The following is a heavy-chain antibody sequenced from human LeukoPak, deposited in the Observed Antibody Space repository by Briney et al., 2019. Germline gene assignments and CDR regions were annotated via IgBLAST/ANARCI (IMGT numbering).Heavy chain of an antibody. J-gene: IGHJ4*02. CDR1: GRSISSGSYY. V-gene: IGHV4-61*01. CDR2: IYYSGST. Sequence: PSQTLSLTCTVSGRSISSGSYYWSWIRQPPGQGLEWIGYIYYSGSTNYNPSLKSRVNISLDTSNNQFSLKLSSVTAADTAVYYCARVTDGYYVFRGSYSFDYWGQGTLVTVSS. CDR3: ARVTDGYYVFRGSYSFDY. D-gene: IGHD4-17*01.